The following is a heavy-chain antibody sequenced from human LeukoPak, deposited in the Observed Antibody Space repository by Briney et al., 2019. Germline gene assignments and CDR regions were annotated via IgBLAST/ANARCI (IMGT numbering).Heavy chain of an antibody. CDR2: TYYRSKWYN. CDR3: ARWEDSGMDV. V-gene: IGHV6-1*01. CDR1: GDNVSNNSAA. J-gene: IGHJ6*02. Sequence: SQTLSLTRVISGDNVSNNSAALNWIKHSPSRGLEWLGRTYYRSKWYNDYAVSVKSRITINPDTSRNQFSLQVNSVTPEDTAVYYCARWEDSGMDVWGQGTTVTVSS. D-gene: IGHD1-26*01.